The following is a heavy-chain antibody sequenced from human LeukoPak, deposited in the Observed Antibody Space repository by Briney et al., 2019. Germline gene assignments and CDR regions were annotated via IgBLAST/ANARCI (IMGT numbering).Heavy chain of an antibody. J-gene: IGHJ5*02. V-gene: IGHV1-2*02. CDR1: GYTFTGYY. Sequence: ASVTVSCKASGYTFTGYYMHWVRQAPGQGLEWMGWINPNSGGTNYAQKFQGRVTMTRDTSISTAYMELSRLRSDDTAVYYCARTVAVAGIRGDWFDPWGQGTLVTVSS. CDR3: ARTVAVAGIRGDWFDP. D-gene: IGHD6-19*01. CDR2: INPNSGGT.